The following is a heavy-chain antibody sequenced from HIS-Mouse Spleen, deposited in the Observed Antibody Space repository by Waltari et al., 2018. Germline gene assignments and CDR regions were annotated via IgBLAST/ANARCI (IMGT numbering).Heavy chain of an antibody. J-gene: IGHJ4*02. CDR3: AKPTGIAAAGFDY. CDR1: GFTFSSYG. D-gene: IGHD6-13*01. CDR2: ISYDGSNK. V-gene: IGHV3-30*18. Sequence: QVQLVESGGGVVQPGRSLRLSCAASGFTFSSYGMHWVRQGPGKGREWVAVISYDGSNKYYADSVKGRFTISRDNSKNTLYLQMNSLRAEDTAVYYCAKPTGIAAAGFDYWGQGTLVTVSS.